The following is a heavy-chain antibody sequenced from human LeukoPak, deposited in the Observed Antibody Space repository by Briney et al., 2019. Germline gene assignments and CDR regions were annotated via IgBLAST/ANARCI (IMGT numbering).Heavy chain of an antibody. V-gene: IGHV3-21*01. D-gene: IGHD3-10*01. J-gene: IGHJ4*02. Sequence: PGGSLRLSCAASGFTFSSYSMNWVRQAPGKGLEWVSSISSSSSYIYYAGSVKGRFTISRDNAKNSLYLQMNSLRAEDTAVYYCARRWFGESSDYWGQGTLVTVSS. CDR3: ARRWFGESSDY. CDR2: ISSSSSYI. CDR1: GFTFSSYS.